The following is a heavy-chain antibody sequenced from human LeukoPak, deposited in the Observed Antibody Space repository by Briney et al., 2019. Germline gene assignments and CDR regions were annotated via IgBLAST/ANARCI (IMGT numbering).Heavy chain of an antibody. CDR1: GGTFSSYA. V-gene: IGHV1-69*13. D-gene: IGHD3-9*01. J-gene: IGHJ4*02. CDR3: ARAPLLRYFDWSHYFDY. CDR2: IIPILGTA. Sequence: SVKVSCKASGGTFSSYAISWVRQAPGQGLEWMGGIIPILGTANYAQKFQGRVTITADESTSTAYMELSSLRSEDTAVYYCARAPLLRYFDWSHYFDYWGQGTLVTVSS.